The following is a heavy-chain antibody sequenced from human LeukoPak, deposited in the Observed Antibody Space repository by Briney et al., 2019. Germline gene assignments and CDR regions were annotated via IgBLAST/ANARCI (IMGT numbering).Heavy chain of an antibody. V-gene: IGHV3-48*03. Sequence: GGSLRLSCAASGFTFSSYEMNWVRQAPGKGLEWVSYISSSGSTIYYADSVKGRFTISRDNAKNSLYLQMNSLRAEDTAAYYCARYTAMAFDYWGQGTLVTVSS. CDR2: ISSSGSTI. D-gene: IGHD5-18*01. J-gene: IGHJ4*02. CDR1: GFTFSSYE. CDR3: ARYTAMAFDY.